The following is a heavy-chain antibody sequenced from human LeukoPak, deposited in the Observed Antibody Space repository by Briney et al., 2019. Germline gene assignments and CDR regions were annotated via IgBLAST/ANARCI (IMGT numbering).Heavy chain of an antibody. CDR3: ARGGEDGYPFDY. D-gene: IGHD5-24*01. J-gene: IGHJ4*02. CDR2: IYYSATT. CDR1: GDSVSSYY. Sequence: PSETLSLTCTVSGDSVSSYYWSWIRQPPGKGLGWIGFIYYSATTKYNPSLKSRVTISVDTSKKQFSLNLNSVTAADTAVYYCARGGEDGYPFDYWGQGTLVTASS. V-gene: IGHV4-59*02.